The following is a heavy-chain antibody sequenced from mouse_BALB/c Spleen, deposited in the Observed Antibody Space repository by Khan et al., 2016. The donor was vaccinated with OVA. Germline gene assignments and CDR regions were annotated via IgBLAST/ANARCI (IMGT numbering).Heavy chain of an antibody. CDR2: IDPETGGT. CDR3: TSVLAY. J-gene: IGHJ3*01. CDR1: GYTLTDYE. V-gene: IGHV1-15*01. Sequence: QVQLQQSGAELVRPGASVTLSCKASGYTLTDYEMHWVKQTPVHGLEWIGAIDPETGGTAYNQKFKGKATLTADKSSSTAYMELRSLTSEDSAVYYCTSVLAYWGQGTLVTVSA.